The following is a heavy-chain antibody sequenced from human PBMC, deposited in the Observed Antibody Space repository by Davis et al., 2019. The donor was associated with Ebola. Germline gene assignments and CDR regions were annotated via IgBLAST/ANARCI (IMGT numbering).Heavy chain of an antibody. CDR2: TYYTSKWFN. CDR1: GDSVSTAG. D-gene: IGHD3/OR15-3a*01. V-gene: IGHV6-1*01. J-gene: IGHJ4*02. CDR3: VRGWGRSGLDV. Sequence: HSQTLSLTCAISGDSVSTAGWNWIRQSPSRGLEWLGRTYYTSKWFNDYAVSVKSRITINPDTSKNQFSLQLISVTPEDTAVYYCVRGWGRSGLDVWGQGTQVIVSS.